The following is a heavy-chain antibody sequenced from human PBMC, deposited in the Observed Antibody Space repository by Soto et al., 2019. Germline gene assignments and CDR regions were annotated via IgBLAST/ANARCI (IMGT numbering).Heavy chain of an antibody. CDR1: GGTFSSYA. Sequence: ASVKVSCKASGGTFSSYAISWVRQAPGQGLEWMGGIIPIFGTANYAQKFQGRVTITADKSTSTAYMELSSLRSEDTAVYYCARQEYFDSPYYYGMDVWGQGTTVTVSS. V-gene: IGHV1-69*06. CDR3: ARQEYFDSPYYYGMDV. J-gene: IGHJ6*02. D-gene: IGHD3-9*01. CDR2: IIPIFGTA.